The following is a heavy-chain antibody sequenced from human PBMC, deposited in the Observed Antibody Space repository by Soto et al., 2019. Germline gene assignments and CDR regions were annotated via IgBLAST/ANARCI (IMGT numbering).Heavy chain of an antibody. CDR1: GGSISRYY. V-gene: IGHV4-59*01. CDR3: ARDLGGLQVLRYFVGAFDI. CDR2: IYYSGST. J-gene: IGHJ3*02. D-gene: IGHD3-9*01. Sequence: LPLPCTVSGGSISRYYWSWIRQPPGKGLAGIRYIYYSGSTNYNPSLKIRVTISIATPKNQVALKLSSVTDADTAVYYFARDLGGLQVLRYFVGAFDIWGQGTMV.